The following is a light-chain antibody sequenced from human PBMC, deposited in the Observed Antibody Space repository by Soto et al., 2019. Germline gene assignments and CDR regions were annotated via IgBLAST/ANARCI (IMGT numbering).Light chain of an antibody. CDR1: QSVSSSY. V-gene: IGKV3-20*01. J-gene: IGKJ1*01. Sequence: EIVLTQSPGTLSLSPGERATLSCRASQSVSSSYLAWYQQKPGQAPRLLISGASSRAPSIPDRFSGSGSGTDFTLTISRLEPEDVAVYYCQQYGSSPTWTFGQGTKVEIK. CDR3: QQYGSSPTWT. CDR2: GAS.